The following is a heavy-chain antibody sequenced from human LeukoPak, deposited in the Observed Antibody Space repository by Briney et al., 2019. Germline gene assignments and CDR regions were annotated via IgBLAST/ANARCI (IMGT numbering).Heavy chain of an antibody. Sequence: ASVKVSCKASGYTFTSYDINWVRQATGQGLEWMGWMNPNSGNTGYAQKFQGRVTMTRNTSISTAYMELSSLRSEDTAVYYCARAKAMVTPYYYYYYGMDVWAKGPRSPSP. V-gene: IGHV1-8*01. CDR1: GYTFTSYD. D-gene: IGHD5-18*01. CDR2: MNPNSGNT. CDR3: ARAKAMVTPYYYYYYGMDV. J-gene: IGHJ6*02.